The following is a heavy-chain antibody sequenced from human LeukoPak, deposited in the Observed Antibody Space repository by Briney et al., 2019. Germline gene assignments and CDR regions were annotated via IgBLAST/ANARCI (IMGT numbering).Heavy chain of an antibody. Sequence: PGGSLRLSCAASGFTLSRYWMSWVRQAPGKGLEWVGNIKQDGSEKYYVDSVRGRFTISRDNAKNSLHLQMNSLRAEDTAVFYCARGGSYALDAFDIWGQGTMVTVSS. CDR2: IKQDGSEK. V-gene: IGHV3-7*05. CDR1: GFTLSRYW. D-gene: IGHD3-16*01. CDR3: ARGGSYALDAFDI. J-gene: IGHJ3*02.